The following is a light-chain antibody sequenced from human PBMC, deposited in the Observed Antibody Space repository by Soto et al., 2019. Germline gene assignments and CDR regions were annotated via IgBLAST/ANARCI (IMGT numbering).Light chain of an antibody. CDR3: QQYSHLIT. CDR2: HAS. Sequence: DRVNLTCQASQNITNNLSWYQQKPGKAPNLLIYHASKLAKGVTSRFSGSGSGTDFTFTISGLQPEDIATYYCQQYSHLITFGQGTRLETK. J-gene: IGKJ5*01. V-gene: IGKV1-33*01. CDR1: QNITNN.